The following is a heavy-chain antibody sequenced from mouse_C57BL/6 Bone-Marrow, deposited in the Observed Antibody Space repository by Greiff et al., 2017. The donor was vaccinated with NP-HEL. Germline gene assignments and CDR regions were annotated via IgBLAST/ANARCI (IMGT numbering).Heavy chain of an antibody. CDR2: IYPGGGYT. V-gene: IGHV1-63*01. CDR1: GYTFTNYG. J-gene: IGHJ1*03. Sequence: VQLMESGAELVRPGASVKMSCKASGYTFTNYGIRWAKQRPVHGLEWIGDIYPGGGYTNYNEKFKGKATLTADKSSSTAYMQLSSLTSEDSAIYYCDYYGSSFWYFEVWGTGTTVTVS. D-gene: IGHD1-1*01. CDR3: DYYGSSFWYFEV.